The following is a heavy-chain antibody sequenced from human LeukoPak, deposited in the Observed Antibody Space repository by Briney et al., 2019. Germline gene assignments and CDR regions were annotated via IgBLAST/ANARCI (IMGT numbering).Heavy chain of an antibody. J-gene: IGHJ6*04. Sequence: PSETLSLTCAVSGYSISSGYYWGWIRQPPGKGLERIGSIYHSGSTYYNPSLKSRVTISVDTSKNQFSLKLSSVTAADTAVYYCARVHSYGYYYYYGMDVWGKGTAVTVSS. D-gene: IGHD5-18*01. CDR3: ARVHSYGYYYYYGMDV. CDR1: GYSISSGYY. V-gene: IGHV4-38-2*01. CDR2: IYHSGST.